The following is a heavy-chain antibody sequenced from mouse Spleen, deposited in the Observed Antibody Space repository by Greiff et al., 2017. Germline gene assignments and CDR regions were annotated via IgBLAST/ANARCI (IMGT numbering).Heavy chain of an antibody. CDR1: GYTFTEYT. Sequence: VQLQQSGAELVKPGASVKLSCKASGYTFTEYTIHWVKQRSGQGLEWIGWFYPGSGSIKYNEKFKDKATLTADKSSSTVYMELSRLTSEDSAVYFCARHEDSYYGNYEAWFAYWGQGTLVTVSA. V-gene: IGHV1-62-2*01. CDR2: FYPGSGSI. CDR3: ARHEDSYYGNYEAWFAY. J-gene: IGHJ3*01. D-gene: IGHD2-10*01.